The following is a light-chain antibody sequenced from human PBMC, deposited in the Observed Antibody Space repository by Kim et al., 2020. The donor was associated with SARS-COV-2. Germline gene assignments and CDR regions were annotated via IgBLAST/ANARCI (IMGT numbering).Light chain of an antibody. CDR3: SSYTGSNKLL. V-gene: IGLV2-8*01. CDR2: EVS. CDR1: SSDIGGYNY. Sequence: LTQPPSASGSPGQSVTISCTGTSSDIGGYNYVSWYQQHPGKAPKLMIYEVSKRPSGVPDRFSGSKSGNTASLIVSGLQAEDEADYYCSSYTGSNKLLFGGGTQLTVL. J-gene: IGLJ2*01.